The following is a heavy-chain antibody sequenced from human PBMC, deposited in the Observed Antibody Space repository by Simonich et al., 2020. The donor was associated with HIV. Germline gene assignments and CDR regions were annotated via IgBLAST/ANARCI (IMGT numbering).Heavy chain of an antibody. V-gene: IGHV1-2*02. J-gene: IGHJ3*02. CDR3: AKSPLVGAQDDAFDI. Sequence: QVQLVQSGAEVKKPGASVKVSCKASGSTFTDYYVHWGRQAPGQGLEWMQRISPIRGGTNDAQKCQGRVTMTRDTSISTAYMELRRLKSDDTAVYYCAKSPLVGAQDDAFDIWGQGTMVTVSS. CDR1: GSTFTDYY. D-gene: IGHD1-26*01. CDR2: ISPIRGGT.